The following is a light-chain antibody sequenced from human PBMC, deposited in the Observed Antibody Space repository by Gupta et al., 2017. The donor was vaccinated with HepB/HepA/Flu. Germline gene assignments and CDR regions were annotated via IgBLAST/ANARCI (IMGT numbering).Light chain of an antibody. Sequence: EIVLTQSPGTLSLSPGERATLSCRASQCVSSSYLSWYQQKPGQAPRLLIYGASSRATGIPDRFSGSGSGTDCTLTISRLEPEDFAVYYCQQYGSSPTLTFGQGTKVEIK. CDR3: QQYGSSPTLT. CDR1: QCVSSSY. J-gene: IGKJ1*01. CDR2: GAS. V-gene: IGKV3-20*01.